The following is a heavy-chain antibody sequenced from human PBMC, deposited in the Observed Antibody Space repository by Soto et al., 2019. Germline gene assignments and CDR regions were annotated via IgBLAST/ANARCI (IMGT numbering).Heavy chain of an antibody. Sequence: GGSLRLSCAASGFTFSSYSMNWVRQAPGKGLGWVSYISSSSSTIYYADSVKGRFTISRDNAKNSLYLQMNSLRAEDTAVYYCAREDYYYDSSPKYGMDVWGQGTTGTVSS. J-gene: IGHJ6*02. D-gene: IGHD3-22*01. CDR3: AREDYYYDSSPKYGMDV. V-gene: IGHV3-48*01. CDR1: GFTFSSYS. CDR2: ISSSSSTI.